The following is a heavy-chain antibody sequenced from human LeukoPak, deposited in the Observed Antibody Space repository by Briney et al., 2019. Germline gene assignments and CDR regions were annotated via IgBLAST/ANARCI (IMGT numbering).Heavy chain of an antibody. J-gene: IGHJ4*02. CDR2: IIPIFGTA. CDR3: ARDGGRDGYNFI. V-gene: IGHV1-69*01. D-gene: IGHD5-24*01. Sequence: ASVKVSCKASGGTFSSYAISWVRQAPGQGLEWMGGIIPIFGTANYAQKFQGRVTITADESTSTAYMELSSLRSEDTAAYYCARDGGRDGYNFIWGQGTLVTVSS. CDR1: GGTFSSYA.